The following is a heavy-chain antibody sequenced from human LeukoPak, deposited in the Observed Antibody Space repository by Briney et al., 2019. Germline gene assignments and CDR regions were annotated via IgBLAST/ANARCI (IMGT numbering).Heavy chain of an antibody. CDR3: AREEAAAGPFYYYYGMDV. V-gene: IGHV1-18*01. J-gene: IGHJ6*02. CDR2: ISAYNGNT. D-gene: IGHD6-13*01. Sequence: GASVKVSCKASGYTFTSYGISWVRQAPGQGLEWMGWISAYNGNTNYAQKLQGRVTMTTDTSTSTAYMELRSLRSDDTAVYYCAREEAAAGPFYYYYGMDVWGQGTTVTVSS. CDR1: GYTFTSYG.